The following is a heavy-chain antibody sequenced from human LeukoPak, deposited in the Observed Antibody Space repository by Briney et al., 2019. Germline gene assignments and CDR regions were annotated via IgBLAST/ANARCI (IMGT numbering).Heavy chain of an antibody. V-gene: IGHV4-39*01. CDR2: IYYSGST. CDR1: GGSISSSSYY. D-gene: IGHD2-2*01. CDR3: ARVRCSSTSCYYYYYYYGMDV. J-gene: IGHJ6*02. Sequence: PSETLSLTCTVSGGSISSSSYYWGWIRQPPGTGLEWIGSIYYSGSTYYNPSLKSRVTISVDTSKNQFSLKLSSVTAADTAVYCCARVRCSSTSCYYYYYYYGMDVWGQGTTVTVSS.